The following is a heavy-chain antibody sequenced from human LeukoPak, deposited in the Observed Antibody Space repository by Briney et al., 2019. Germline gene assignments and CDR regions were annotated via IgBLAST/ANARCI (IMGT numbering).Heavy chain of an antibody. CDR2: ISYDGSNK. J-gene: IGHJ6*02. V-gene: IGHV3-30*18. Sequence: SCKASGGTFSSYGMHWVRQAPGKGLEWVAVISYDGSNKYYADSVKGRFTISRDNSKNTLYLQMNSLRAEDTAVYYCAKGYSSGWQYYYYGMDVWGQGTTVTVSS. CDR3: AKGYSSGWQYYYYGMDV. D-gene: IGHD6-19*01. CDR1: GGTFSSYG.